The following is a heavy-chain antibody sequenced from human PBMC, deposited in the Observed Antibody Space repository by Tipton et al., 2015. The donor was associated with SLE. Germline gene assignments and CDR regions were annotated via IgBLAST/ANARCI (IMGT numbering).Heavy chain of an antibody. V-gene: IGHV4-59*01. CDR2: IYYSWST. CDR1: GGSFSGYY. Sequence: GLVKPSETLSLTCAVYGGSFSGYYWSWIRQPPGKGLEWIGYIYYSWSTNYNPSLKRRVTISVDTSKNQFSLKLSSVTAADTAVHYCARQGVHYDSSGHYYYYMDVWGKGTTVTVSS. D-gene: IGHD3-22*01. CDR3: ARQGVHYDSSGHYYYYMDV. J-gene: IGHJ6*03.